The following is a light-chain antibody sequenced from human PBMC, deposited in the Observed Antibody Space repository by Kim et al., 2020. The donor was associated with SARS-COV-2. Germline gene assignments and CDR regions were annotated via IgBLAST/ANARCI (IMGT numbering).Light chain of an antibody. CDR2: GAS. CDR1: QSVSSSY. Sequence: EIVLTQSPGTLSLSPGERATLSCRASQSVSSSYLAWYQQKPGKAPRLLISGASSRATGVPDRFSGSGSGSDSTLTISRLEPEDFAVYYCQQYAYSPITFGQGTRLEIK. J-gene: IGKJ5*01. CDR3: QQYAYSPIT. V-gene: IGKV3-20*01.